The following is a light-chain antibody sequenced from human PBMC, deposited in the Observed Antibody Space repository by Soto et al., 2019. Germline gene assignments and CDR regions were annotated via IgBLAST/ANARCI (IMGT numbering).Light chain of an antibody. V-gene: IGKV3-20*01. J-gene: IGKJ1*01. CDR2: GAS. Sequence: IVLTQSPGTLSSSPGERATLSCRASQSVSTSNLAWYQQRPGQAPRLLIYGASSRATGIPDRFSGSGSGTDFTLTISTLEPEDFAVYFCQLYGSSRWTFGQGTKVDIK. CDR3: QLYGSSRWT. CDR1: QSVSTSN.